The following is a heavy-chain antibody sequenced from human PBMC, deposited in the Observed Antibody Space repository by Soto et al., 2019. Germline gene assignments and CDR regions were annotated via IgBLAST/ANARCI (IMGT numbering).Heavy chain of an antibody. CDR2: IWYDGSNK. Sequence: SLRLSCAASGFTFSSYGMHWVRQAPGKGLEWVAVIWYDGSNKYYADSVKGRFTISRDNSKNTLYLQMNSLRAEDTAVYYCARDRSLLVLDVWGKGTTVTVSS. J-gene: IGHJ6*04. CDR3: ARDRSLLVLDV. V-gene: IGHV3-33*01. D-gene: IGHD6-6*01. CDR1: GFTFSSYG.